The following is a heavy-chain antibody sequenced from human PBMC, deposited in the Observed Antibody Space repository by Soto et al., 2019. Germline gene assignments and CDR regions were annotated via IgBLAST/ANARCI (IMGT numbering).Heavy chain of an antibody. J-gene: IGHJ4*02. CDR1: GFTFSSYA. Sequence: GGSLRLSCAASGFTFSSYAMSWVRQAPGKGLEWVSAISGSGGSTYYADSVKGRFTSSRDNSKNTLYLQMNSLRAEDTAVYYCANTVAGTSGYYFDYWGQGTLVTVSS. V-gene: IGHV3-23*01. CDR2: ISGSGGST. CDR3: ANTVAGTSGYYFDY. D-gene: IGHD6-19*01.